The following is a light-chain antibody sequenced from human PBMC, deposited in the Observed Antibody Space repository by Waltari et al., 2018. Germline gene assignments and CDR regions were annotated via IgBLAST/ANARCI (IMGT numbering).Light chain of an antibody. CDR1: QSVSSN. Sequence: EIVMTQSPATLSMSPGERAILSCRASQSVSSNLAWYQQKPGQAPSLLIYDASTRATGLPARFSGSGSGTEFTLTISSLQSEDFAVYYCQQYDNWPPLIIFGQGTRLEIK. V-gene: IGKV3-15*01. CDR3: QQYDNWPPLII. CDR2: DAS. J-gene: IGKJ5*01.